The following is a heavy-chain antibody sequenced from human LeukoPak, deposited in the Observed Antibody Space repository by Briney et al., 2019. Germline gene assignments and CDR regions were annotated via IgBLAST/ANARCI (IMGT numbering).Heavy chain of an antibody. CDR3: ARDPEGYSYGLGSDY. V-gene: IGHV3-7*01. D-gene: IGHD5-18*01. CDR2: IKQDGSEK. Sequence: GGSLRLSCGASGFIFSDAWMSWVRQAPGKGLEWVANIKQDGSEKYYVDSVKGRFTISRDNAKNSLYLQMNSLRAEDTAVYYCARDPEGYSYGLGSDYWGQGTLVTVSS. CDR1: GFIFSDAW. J-gene: IGHJ4*02.